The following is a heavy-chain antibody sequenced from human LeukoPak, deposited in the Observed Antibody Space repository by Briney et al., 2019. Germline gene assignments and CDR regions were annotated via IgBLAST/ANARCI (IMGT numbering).Heavy chain of an antibody. J-gene: IGHJ6*02. Sequence: PSQTLSLTCTVSGGSISSGGYYWSWIRQHPGKGLEWIGYIYYSGSTYYNPSLKSRVTISVDTSKNQFSLKLSSVTAADTAVYYCARPSIAAADYGMDVWGQGTTVTVSS. CDR2: IYYSGST. CDR3: ARPSIAAADYGMDV. V-gene: IGHV4-31*03. CDR1: GGSISSGGYY. D-gene: IGHD6-13*01.